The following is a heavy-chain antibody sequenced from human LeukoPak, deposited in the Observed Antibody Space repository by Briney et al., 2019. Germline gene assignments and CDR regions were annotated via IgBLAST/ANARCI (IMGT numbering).Heavy chain of an antibody. Sequence: PGGSLRLSCAPSGFTFSTYSMNWVRQAPGKGLEWVSSISSSSSYIYYADSVKGRFTISRDNAKHSLYLQMNSLRAEDTALYYCARAPRYSRLNRGWGQGTLVTVSS. CDR3: ARAPRYSRLNRG. D-gene: IGHD6-13*01. V-gene: IGHV3-21*01. J-gene: IGHJ4*02. CDR2: ISSSSSYI. CDR1: GFTFSTYS.